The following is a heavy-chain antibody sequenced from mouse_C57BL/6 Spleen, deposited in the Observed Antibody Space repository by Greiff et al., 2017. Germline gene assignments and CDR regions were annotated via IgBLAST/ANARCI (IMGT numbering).Heavy chain of an antibody. V-gene: IGHV5-17*01. J-gene: IGHJ4*01. CDR2: ISSGSSTI. CDR1: GFTFSDYG. D-gene: IGHD1-1*01. Sequence: EVKLVESGGGLVKPGGSLKLSCAASGFTFSDYGMHWVRQAPEKGLEWVAYISSGSSTIYYADTVKGRFPISRDNAKNTLFLQMTSLRSEDTAMYYCARPDYYGSSYGDAMDYWGQGTSVTVSS. CDR3: ARPDYYGSSYGDAMDY.